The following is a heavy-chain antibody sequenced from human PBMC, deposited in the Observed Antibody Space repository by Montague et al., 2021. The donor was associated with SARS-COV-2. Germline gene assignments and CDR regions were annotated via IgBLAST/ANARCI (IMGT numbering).Heavy chain of an antibody. Sequence: SETLSFTCTVSGGSISSYYWSWIRQPPGKGLEWIGYIYYSGSTNXNPSLKSRVTISVDTSKNQFSLKLSSVTAADTAVYYCARGSGWMGNAFDIWGQGTMVTVSS. CDR3: ARGSGWMGNAFDI. J-gene: IGHJ3*02. CDR1: GGSISSYY. V-gene: IGHV4-59*01. CDR2: IYYSGST. D-gene: IGHD6-19*01.